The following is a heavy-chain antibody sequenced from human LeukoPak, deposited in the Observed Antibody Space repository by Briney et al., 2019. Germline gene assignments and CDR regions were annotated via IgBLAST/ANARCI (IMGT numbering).Heavy chain of an antibody. Sequence: PSETLSLTCTVSGASISSSSYYWGWIRQPPGKGLERIGSIYYTGSTYYSPSLKSRLTMSIDTSKKQFSLKLTSVTAADTAAYYCARDPGGHCDGHSCWGSRIDPWGQGTLVTVSS. CDR2: IYYTGST. V-gene: IGHV4-39*07. CDR3: ARDPGGHCDGHSCWGSRIDP. CDR1: GASISSSSYY. J-gene: IGHJ5*02. D-gene: IGHD2-15*01.